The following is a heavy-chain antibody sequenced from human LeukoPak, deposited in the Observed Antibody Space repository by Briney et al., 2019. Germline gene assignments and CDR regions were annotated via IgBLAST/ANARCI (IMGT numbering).Heavy chain of an antibody. CDR3: AKDSSPNSSGWYGYFDL. CDR2: ISYDGSNE. Sequence: GRSLRLSCAASGFAFSSYGMHWVRQAPGKGLEWVAVISYDGSNEYYADSVRGRFTISRDNFKNTLYLQMNSLRAEDTAVYYCAKDSSPNSSGWYGYFDLWGRGTLVTVSS. CDR1: GFAFSSYG. D-gene: IGHD6-19*01. J-gene: IGHJ2*01. V-gene: IGHV3-30*18.